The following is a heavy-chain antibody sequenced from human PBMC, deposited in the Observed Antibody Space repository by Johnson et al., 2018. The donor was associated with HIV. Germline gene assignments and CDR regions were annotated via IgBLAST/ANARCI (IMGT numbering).Heavy chain of an antibody. Sequence: EVQLVESGGGVVRPGGSLRLSCAASGFTFTNAWMNWVRQGPGKGLEWVGRIKSQTDGGTIDYAASVKGRFTISRDDSRNTVYLQMNSLKSEDTAVYYCARVIQAAGTVDDAFDIWGQGTMVTVSS. CDR2: IKSQTDGGTI. J-gene: IGHJ3*02. CDR3: ARVIQAAGTVDDAFDI. V-gene: IGHV3-15*01. D-gene: IGHD6-13*01. CDR1: GFTFTNAW.